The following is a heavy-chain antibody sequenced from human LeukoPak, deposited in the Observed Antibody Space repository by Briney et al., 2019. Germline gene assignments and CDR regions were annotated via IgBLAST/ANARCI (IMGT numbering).Heavy chain of an antibody. CDR2: TYIGGDT. D-gene: IGHD5-18*01. CDR1: GDSISSGSYL. CDR3: ARDPRGVKAIVGAFDI. Sequence: PSQTLSLTCTVSGDSISSGSYLWSWIRQPAGKGLEWIGRTYIGGDTNYNPSLKSRVTISLDTSKNQISLRLSSVTAADTAVYYCARDPRGVKAIVGAFDIWGQGTTVTVSS. V-gene: IGHV4-61*02. J-gene: IGHJ3*02.